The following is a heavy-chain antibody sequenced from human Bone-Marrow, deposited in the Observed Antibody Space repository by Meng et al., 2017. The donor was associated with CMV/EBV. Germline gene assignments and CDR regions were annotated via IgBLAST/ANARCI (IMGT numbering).Heavy chain of an antibody. Sequence: KASGYRFSSYWITWVRQMPGKGLEWMGMIDPYNPYPSYSPSFEGHVTISADTSVRTAYLQWSSLRASDTATYYCARSSYTTTWYYLDPWGQGTLVTVSS. CDR2: IDPYNPYP. D-gene: IGHD6-13*01. J-gene: IGHJ5*02. CDR3: ARSSYTTTWYYLDP. CDR1: GYRFSSYW. V-gene: IGHV5-10-1*01.